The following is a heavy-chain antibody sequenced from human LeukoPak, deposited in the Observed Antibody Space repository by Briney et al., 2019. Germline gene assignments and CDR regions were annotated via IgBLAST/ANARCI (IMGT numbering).Heavy chain of an antibody. CDR3: AREYYDILTGETRGLDY. J-gene: IGHJ4*02. V-gene: IGHV4-59*11. CDR2: IYYSGGT. Sequence: PSGTLSLTCTVSGGSLSSHYWSWIRQPPGKGLEWIGYIYYSGGTNYNPSLKSRVTISVDTSKNQFSLKLSSVTAADAAVYYCAREYYDILTGETRGLDYWGQGTLVTVSS. CDR1: GGSLSSHY. D-gene: IGHD3-9*01.